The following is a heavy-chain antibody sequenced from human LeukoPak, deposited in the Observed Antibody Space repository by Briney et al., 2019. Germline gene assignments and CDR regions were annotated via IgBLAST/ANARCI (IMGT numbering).Heavy chain of an antibody. CDR1: GFTFSSYA. D-gene: IGHD2-2*01. J-gene: IGHJ4*02. CDR3: AKHPQVLSDYFDY. V-gene: IGHV3-23*01. Sequence: GSLRLSCAASGFTFSSYAMSWVRQAPGKGLEWVSAISGSGGSTYYAGSVKGRFTISRDNSKNTLYLQMNSLRAEDTAVYYCAKHPQVLSDYFDYWGQGTLVTVSS. CDR2: ISGSGGST.